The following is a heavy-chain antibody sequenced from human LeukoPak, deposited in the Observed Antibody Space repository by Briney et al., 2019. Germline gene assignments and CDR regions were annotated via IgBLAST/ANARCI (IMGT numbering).Heavy chain of an antibody. CDR1: GYSFTNYW. J-gene: IGHJ3*01. D-gene: IGHD4-17*01. CDR2: IYPGDSDT. CDR3: LTTVTKSHAYDV. V-gene: IGHV5-51*01. Sequence: GESLQISCKSSGYSFTNYWIGWVRQMPGKGLEWMGIIYPGDSDTRYSPSFQGQVSMSADKSISTAYLQWSTLKASDTAMYYCLTTVTKSHAYDVWGQGTMVTVSS.